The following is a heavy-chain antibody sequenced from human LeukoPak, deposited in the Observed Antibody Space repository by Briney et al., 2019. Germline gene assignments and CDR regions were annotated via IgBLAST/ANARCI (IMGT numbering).Heavy chain of an antibody. J-gene: IGHJ4*02. CDR2: IYYSGRT. Sequence: SETLSLTCTVSGGSISTYYWTWIRQPPGKGLEWIGYIYYSGRTNYNSSLRSRLTMSIVTSKNQFSLKLNSVTAADTAVYYCARAILLLRLDYWGQGALVTVSS. CDR3: ARAILLLRLDY. D-gene: IGHD5/OR15-5a*01. V-gene: IGHV4-59*01. CDR1: GGSISTYY.